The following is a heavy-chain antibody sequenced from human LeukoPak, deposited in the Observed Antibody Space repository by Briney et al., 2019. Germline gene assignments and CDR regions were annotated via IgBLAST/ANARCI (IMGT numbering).Heavy chain of an antibody. J-gene: IGHJ5*02. V-gene: IGHV4-31*03. CDR2: IYYSGST. CDR3: ARERYFDWSRVDP. D-gene: IGHD3-9*01. CDR1: GGSISSGGYY. Sequence: SQTLSLTCTVSGGSISSGGYYWSWIRQHPGKGLEWIGYIYYSGSTYYNPSLKSRVTISVDTSKNQFSLKLSSVTAADTAVYYYARERYFDWSRVDPWGQGTLVTVSS.